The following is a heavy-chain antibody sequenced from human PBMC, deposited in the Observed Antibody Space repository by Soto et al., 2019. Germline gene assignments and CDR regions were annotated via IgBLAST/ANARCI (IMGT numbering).Heavy chain of an antibody. CDR2: ISAYNGNT. D-gene: IGHD6-13*01. V-gene: IGHV1-18*01. J-gene: IGHJ6*04. CDR3: ARPSSTPCNYFYYGMDV. Sequence: ASVKVSCKASGYTFTSYGISWVRQAPGQGLEWMGWISAYNGNTNYAQKLQGRVTMTTDTSTSTAYMELRSLRSDDTAVYYCARPSSTPCNYFYYGMDVWGKGTTVTVSS. CDR1: GYTFTSYG.